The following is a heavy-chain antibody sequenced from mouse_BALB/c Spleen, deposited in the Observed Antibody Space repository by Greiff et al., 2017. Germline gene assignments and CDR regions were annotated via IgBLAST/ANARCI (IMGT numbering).Heavy chain of an antibody. J-gene: IGHJ3*01. CDR3: THYGSRGGFAY. Sequence: EVQLQQSGTVLARPGASVKMSCKASGYSFTSYWMHWVKQRPGQGLEWIGAIYPGNSDTSYNQKFKGKAKLTAVTSASTAYMELSSLTNEDSAVYYCTHYGSRGGFAYWGQGTLVTVSA. D-gene: IGHD1-1*01. V-gene: IGHV1-5*01. CDR2: IYPGNSDT. CDR1: GYSFTSYW.